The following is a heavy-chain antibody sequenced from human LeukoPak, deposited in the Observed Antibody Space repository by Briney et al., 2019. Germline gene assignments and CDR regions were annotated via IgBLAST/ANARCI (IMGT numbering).Heavy chain of an antibody. J-gene: IGHJ4*02. Sequence: SETLSLTCAVYGGSFSGYYWSWIRQPPGKGLEWIGEINHSGSTNYNPSLKSRVTISVDTSKNQFSLKLSSVTAADTAVYYCARAHRPKYYDILTGYYTVFDYWGQGTLVTVSS. D-gene: IGHD3-9*01. CDR2: INHSGST. CDR1: GGSFSGYY. V-gene: IGHV4-34*01. CDR3: ARAHRPKYYDILTGYYTVFDY.